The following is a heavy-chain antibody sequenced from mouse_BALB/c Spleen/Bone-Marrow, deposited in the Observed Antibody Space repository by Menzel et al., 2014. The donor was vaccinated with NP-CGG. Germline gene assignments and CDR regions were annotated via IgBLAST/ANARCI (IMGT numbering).Heavy chain of an antibody. D-gene: IGHD1-1*01. CDR3: ARLGYYGSSDY. CDR2: INPDSSTV. V-gene: IGHV4-1*02. CDR1: GFDFSRYW. J-gene: IGHJ2*01. Sequence: EVMLVESGGGLVQPGGSLKLSCAASGFDFSRYWMSWVRQAPGKGLEWIGEINPDSSTVNYTPSLKDKFIISRDNAKNTQYLQMSKVRSEDTALYYCARLGYYGSSDYWGQGTTLTVSS.